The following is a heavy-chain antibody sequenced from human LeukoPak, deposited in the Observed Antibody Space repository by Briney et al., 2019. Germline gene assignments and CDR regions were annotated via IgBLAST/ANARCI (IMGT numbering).Heavy chain of an antibody. J-gene: IGHJ5*02. Sequence: PGGSLGLSCAASGFSFSSFAMTWVRQAPGKGLEWVSSITGGHYPTYNTDSVKGRFTISRDNSKNTLYLQMNSLRADDTAVYYCTKDPNGDYVGAFEPWGQGTLVTVSS. D-gene: IGHD4-17*01. CDR3: TKDPNGDYVGAFEP. CDR1: GFSFSSFA. V-gene: IGHV3-23*01. CDR2: ITGGHYPT.